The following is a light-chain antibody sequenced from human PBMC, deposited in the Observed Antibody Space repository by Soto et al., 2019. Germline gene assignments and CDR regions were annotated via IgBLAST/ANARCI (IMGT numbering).Light chain of an antibody. V-gene: IGKV1-5*03. CDR1: QSINSW. CDR2: KTT. J-gene: IGKJ3*01. CDR3: RQYNSYAIFT. Sequence: DIQMTQSPSTLSASVGDRVTITCRASQSINSWLAWYQQKPGKAPNLLIYKTTDLETGVPSRFSGSGSGTEFTLTINSLQPDDFATDYCRQYNSYAIFTFGPGTKVDIK.